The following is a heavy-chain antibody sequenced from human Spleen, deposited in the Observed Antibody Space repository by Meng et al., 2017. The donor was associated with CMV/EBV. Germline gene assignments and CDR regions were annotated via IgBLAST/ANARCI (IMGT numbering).Heavy chain of an antibody. V-gene: IGHV3-30*02. Sequence: LSLTCAASGFTFNKYGMHWVRQAPGKGLEWLSFIYDDGNNKKYADSVKGRFTISRDNSRNTLYLQMSSLRDEDAAVYYCVKETGLGGTRDQWGQGTLVTVSS. D-gene: IGHD1-26*01. CDR3: VKETGLGGTRDQ. CDR2: IYDDGNNK. J-gene: IGHJ4*02. CDR1: GFTFNKYG.